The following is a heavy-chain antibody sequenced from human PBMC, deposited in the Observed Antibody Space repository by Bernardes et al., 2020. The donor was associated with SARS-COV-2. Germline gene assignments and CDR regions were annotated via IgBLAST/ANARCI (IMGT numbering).Heavy chain of an antibody. V-gene: IGHV2-70*04. D-gene: IGHD6-19*01. J-gene: IGHJ4*02. CDR3: SLCLRARSGLDY. Sequence: SGPPLVKPTQTLTLPCSFPGFSLSTSGMRVSWIRQSPGEALERLARIDWDDDKFYSTPLKTRLTISNDTSRNQLVLTMTNMDPVDTATYYCSLCLRARSGLDYWGEGALVTVSS. CDR1: GFSLSTSGMR. CDR2: IDWDDDK.